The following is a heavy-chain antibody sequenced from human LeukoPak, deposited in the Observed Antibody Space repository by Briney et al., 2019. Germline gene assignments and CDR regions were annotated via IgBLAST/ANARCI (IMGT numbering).Heavy chain of an antibody. CDR2: ISGSGGST. V-gene: IGHV3-23*01. Sequence: GGSLRLSCAASGFIFSSYAMSWARQAPGKGLEWVSAISGSGGSTYYADSVKGRFTISRDNSKNTLYLQMNSLRAEDTAVCYCAKDYGSGSPNWFDPWGQGTLVTVSS. J-gene: IGHJ5*02. CDR1: GFIFSSYA. D-gene: IGHD3-10*01. CDR3: AKDYGSGSPNWFDP.